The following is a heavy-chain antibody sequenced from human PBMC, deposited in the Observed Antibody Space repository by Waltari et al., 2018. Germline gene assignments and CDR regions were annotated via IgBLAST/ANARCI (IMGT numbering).Heavy chain of an antibody. CDR1: GFTFGGYA. J-gene: IGHJ3*02. D-gene: IGHD3-3*01. Sequence: QVQLVESGGGVVQPGGSLRLPFAASGFTFGGYAMPWARQAPGKGLEWVAFIRYDGSNKYYADSVKGRFTISRDNSKNTLYLQMNSLRAEDTAVYYCQLRSENDAFDIWGQGTMVTVSS. CDR2: IRYDGSNK. V-gene: IGHV3-30*02. CDR3: QLRSENDAFDI.